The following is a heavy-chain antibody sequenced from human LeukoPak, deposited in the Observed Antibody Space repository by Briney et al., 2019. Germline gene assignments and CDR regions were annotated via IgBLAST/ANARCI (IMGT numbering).Heavy chain of an antibody. CDR3: ARVGI. Sequence: SETLSLTCTVSGGSISSSSYYWSWIRQPPGKGLEWIGEINHSGSTNYNPSLKSRVTISVDTSKNQFSLKLSSVTAADTAVYYCARVGIWGQGTLVTVSS. J-gene: IGHJ4*02. D-gene: IGHD2-15*01. V-gene: IGHV4-39*07. CDR2: INHSGST. CDR1: GGSISSSSYY.